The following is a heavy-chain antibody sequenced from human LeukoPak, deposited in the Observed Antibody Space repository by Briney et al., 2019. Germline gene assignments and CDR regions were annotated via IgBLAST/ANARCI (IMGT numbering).Heavy chain of an antibody. CDR1: GFTFSSYS. V-gene: IGHV3-21*01. CDR2: ISSSSSYI. J-gene: IGHJ4*02. CDR3: ARAAFALPPADSSGYISD. D-gene: IGHD3-22*01. Sequence: SGGSLKLSCAASGFTFSSYSMNWVRQAPGKGLEWVSSISSSSSYIYYADSVRGRFTISIDNAKSSLYLQMNSLRAEDTAVYYCARAAFALPPADSSGYISDWGQGTLVTVSS.